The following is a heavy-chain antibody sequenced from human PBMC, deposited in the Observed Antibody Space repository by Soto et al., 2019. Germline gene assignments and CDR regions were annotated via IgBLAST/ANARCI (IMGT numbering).Heavy chain of an antibody. J-gene: IGHJ3*02. CDR3: ARGPTASSGSKGDAFDI. CDR1: GGSSSGYY. CDR2: INHSGST. D-gene: IGHD6-19*01. Sequence: PSETLSLTCAVYGGSSSGYYWSWIRQPPGKGLEWIGEINHSGSTDYNPSLMSRVTISVDTSKNHFSLKLSSVTAADTAVYYCARGPTASSGSKGDAFDIWGQGTMVTVSS. V-gene: IGHV4-34*01.